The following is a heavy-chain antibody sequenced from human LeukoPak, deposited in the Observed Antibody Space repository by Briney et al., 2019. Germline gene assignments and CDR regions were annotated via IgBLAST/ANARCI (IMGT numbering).Heavy chain of an antibody. CDR3: ARDPEAAADDYFDY. V-gene: IGHV1-46*01. D-gene: IGHD6-13*01. J-gene: IGHJ4*02. Sequence: GASVKVSCKASGYTFTRYHMHWVRQAPGQGLEWMGIINPSAGSTSYAQNFQGRVTMTWDMSTSTVYMDLRFLISEDTAIYYCARDPEAAADDYFDYWGQGTLVTVSS. CDR2: INPSAGST. CDR1: GYTFTRYH.